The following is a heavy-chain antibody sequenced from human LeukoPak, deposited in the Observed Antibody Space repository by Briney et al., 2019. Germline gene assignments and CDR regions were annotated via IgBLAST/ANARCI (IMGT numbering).Heavy chain of an antibody. D-gene: IGHD6-13*01. V-gene: IGHV3-30*02. Sequence: PGGSLRLSCAASGSTFSSYGMHWVRQAPGKGLEWVAFIRYDGSNKYYADSVKGRFTISRDNSKNTLYLQMNSLRAEDTAVYYCAALKRSIAAAGTGVDWGQGTLVTVSS. CDR2: IRYDGSNK. CDR3: AALKRSIAAAGTGVD. J-gene: IGHJ4*02. CDR1: GSTFSSYG.